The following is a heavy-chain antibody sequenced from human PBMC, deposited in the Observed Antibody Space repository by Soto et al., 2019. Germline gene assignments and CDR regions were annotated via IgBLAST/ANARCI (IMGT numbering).Heavy chain of an antibody. CDR2: ISGSGGST. J-gene: IGHJ6*02. CDR3: AKDLAYSSSRYYYYYYGMDV. D-gene: IGHD6-6*01. CDR1: GFTFSSYA. Sequence: GGSLRLSCAASGFTFSSYAMSWVRQAPGKGLEWVSAISGSGGSTYYADSVKGRFTISRDNSKNTLYLQMNSLRAEDTAVYYCAKDLAYSSSRYYYYYYGMDVWGQGTTVTVSS. V-gene: IGHV3-23*01.